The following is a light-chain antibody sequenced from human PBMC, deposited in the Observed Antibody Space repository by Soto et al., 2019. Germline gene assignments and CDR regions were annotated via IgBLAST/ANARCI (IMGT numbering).Light chain of an antibody. Sequence: EIVLTQSPGTLSLSPGERATLSCRASQSANSNYLAWYQQKPGQAPRLLIYGASTRATGIPDRFSASGSGTDSTLTISRLEPEDFAVYYCQQYGTSPPIYTFGQGTKLEI. CDR1: QSANSNY. V-gene: IGKV3-20*01. CDR2: GAS. CDR3: QQYGTSPPIYT. J-gene: IGKJ2*01.